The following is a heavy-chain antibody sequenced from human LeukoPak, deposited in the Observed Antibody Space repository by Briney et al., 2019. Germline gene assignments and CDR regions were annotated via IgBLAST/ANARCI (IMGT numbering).Heavy chain of an antibody. CDR2: IIPIFGTA. CDR3: ARGAGREDDY. J-gene: IGHJ4*02. CDR1: GGTFSSYA. Sequence: EASVKVSCKASGGTFSSYAISWVRQAPGQGLEWMGRIIPIFGTANYAQKFQGRVTITTDESTSTAYMELSSLRSEDTAVYYCARGAGREDDYWGQGTLVTVSS. D-gene: IGHD1-26*01. V-gene: IGHV1-69*05.